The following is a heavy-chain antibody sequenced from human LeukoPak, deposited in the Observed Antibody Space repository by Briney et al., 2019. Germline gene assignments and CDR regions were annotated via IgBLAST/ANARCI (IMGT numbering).Heavy chain of an antibody. V-gene: IGHV4-61*02. CDR3: ARDVEDYDSNGYYHYFDY. Sequence: SETLSLTCTVFGGSISTGSYYWTWIRQPAGKGLEWIGRIYTSGSTNYSPSLQSRVTISVDTSKNQFSLELSSVTAADTAVYYCARDVEDYDSNGYYHYFDYWGQGTLVTVSS. J-gene: IGHJ4*02. D-gene: IGHD3-22*01. CDR2: IYTSGST. CDR1: GGSISTGSYY.